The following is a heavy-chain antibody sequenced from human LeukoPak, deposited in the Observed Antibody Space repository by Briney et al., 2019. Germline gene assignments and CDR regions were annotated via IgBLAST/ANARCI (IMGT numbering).Heavy chain of an antibody. Sequence: SETLPLTCAVYGGSFSGYYWSWIRQPPGKGLEWIGEINHSGSTNYNPSLKSRVTISVDTSKNQFSLKLSSVTAADTAVYYCARGPLISIAAAAAGYDYWGQGTLVTVSS. CDR3: ARGPLISIAAAAAGYDY. J-gene: IGHJ4*02. CDR2: INHSGST. D-gene: IGHD6-13*01. V-gene: IGHV4-34*01. CDR1: GGSFSGYY.